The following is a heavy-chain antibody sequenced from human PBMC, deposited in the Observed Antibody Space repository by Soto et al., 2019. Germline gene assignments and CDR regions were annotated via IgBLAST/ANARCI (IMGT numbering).Heavy chain of an antibody. Sequence: QVQLQESGPGLVKPSETLSLTCTVSGGSITSYYWSWIRQPPGKGLEWIGYMYYSGSTNYNPSLKSGVTISVDTSKNQFSLKLSSVTAADTAVYYCARGRGWVDPWGQGTLVTVSS. J-gene: IGHJ5*02. V-gene: IGHV4-59*01. CDR2: MYYSGST. CDR1: GGSITSYY. CDR3: ARGRGWVDP.